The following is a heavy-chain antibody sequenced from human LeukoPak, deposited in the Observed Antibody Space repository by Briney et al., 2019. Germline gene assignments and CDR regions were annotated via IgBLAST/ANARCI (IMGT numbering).Heavy chain of an antibody. CDR1: GFTFSDYY. D-gene: IGHD3-10*01. CDR2: ISSSSIYT. CDR3: ARVLGSYTFDY. J-gene: IGHJ4*02. V-gene: IGHV3-11*05. Sequence: GGSLRLSCAASGFTFSDYYMSWIRQAPGKGLEWVSYISSSSIYTNSADSVKGRFTISRDNAKNSLYLQMNSLRAEDTAVYYCARVLGSYTFDYWGQGTLVIVSS.